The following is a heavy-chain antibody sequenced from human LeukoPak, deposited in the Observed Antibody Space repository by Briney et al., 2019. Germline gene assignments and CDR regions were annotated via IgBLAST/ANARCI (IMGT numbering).Heavy chain of an antibody. J-gene: IGHJ4*02. CDR2: ISSSSSYI. CDR3: ARGVPTGIDYFDY. Sequence: PGGSLRLSCAASGFTFSSYSMNWVRQAPGKGLEWVSSISSSSSYIYYADSVKGRFTISRDNAKNSLYLQMNSLRAEDTAVYYCARGVPTGIDYFDYWGQGTPVTVSS. CDR1: GFTFSSYS. V-gene: IGHV3-21*01. D-gene: IGHD1-1*01.